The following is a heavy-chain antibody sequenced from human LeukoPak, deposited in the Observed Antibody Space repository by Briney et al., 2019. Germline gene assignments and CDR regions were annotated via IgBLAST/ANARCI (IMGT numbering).Heavy chain of an antibody. J-gene: IGHJ6*04. CDR2: IKSKTDGGTT. D-gene: IGHD3-3*01. CDR3: TTEPLYYDFWSGSRAMDV. CDR1: GFTFSNAW. V-gene: IGHV3-15*01. Sequence: GGSLRLSCAASGFTFSNAWLIWVRQAPGKGLEWVGRIKSKTDGGTTDYAAPVKGRFTISRDDSKNTLYLQMNSLKTEDTAVYYCTTEPLYYDFWSGSRAMDVWGKRTTVAVSS.